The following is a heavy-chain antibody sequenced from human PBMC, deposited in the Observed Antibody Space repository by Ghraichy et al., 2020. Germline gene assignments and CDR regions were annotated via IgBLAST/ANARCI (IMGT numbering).Heavy chain of an antibody. Sequence: SQTLSLTCAVYGGSFSGYNWSWIRQPPGKGLEWIGEINHSGSTNYKPSLKSRVTISVDTSKNQFSLKLSSVTAADTAVYYCARGLGRIVVVPAAIGAFDIWGQGTMVTVSS. CDR1: GGSFSGYN. D-gene: IGHD2-2*01. CDR3: ARGLGRIVVVPAAIGAFDI. J-gene: IGHJ3*02. CDR2: INHSGST. V-gene: IGHV4-34*01.